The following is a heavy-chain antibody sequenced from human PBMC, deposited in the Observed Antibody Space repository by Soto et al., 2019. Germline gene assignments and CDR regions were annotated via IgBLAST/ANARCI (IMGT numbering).Heavy chain of an antibody. CDR2: INHSGST. J-gene: IGHJ4*02. CDR3: ARILPGIAATYYFDY. D-gene: IGHD6-13*01. CDR1: GGSVSSGSYY. Sequence: PSETLSLTCTVSGGSVSSGSYYWSWIRQPPGKGLEWIGEINHSGSTNYNPSLKSRVTISVDTSKNQFSLKLSSVTAADTAVYYCARILPGIAATYYFDYWGQGTLVTVSS. V-gene: IGHV4-39*07.